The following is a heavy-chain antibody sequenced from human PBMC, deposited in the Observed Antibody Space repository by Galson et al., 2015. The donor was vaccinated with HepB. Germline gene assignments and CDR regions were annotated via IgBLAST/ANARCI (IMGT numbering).Heavy chain of an antibody. CDR1: GDSVSSNSDS. V-gene: IGHV6-1*01. J-gene: IGHJ4*02. D-gene: IGHD3-16*01. CDR2: TYYRSKWYD. CDR3: ARDLGATAFHY. Sequence: CALSGDSVSSNSDSWNWIRQSQSRGLEWLGRTYYRSKWYDDYALSVKSRTTISPDTSKNQFSLYLNSVTPEDTAVYYCARDLGATAFHYWGQGTLVPVSS.